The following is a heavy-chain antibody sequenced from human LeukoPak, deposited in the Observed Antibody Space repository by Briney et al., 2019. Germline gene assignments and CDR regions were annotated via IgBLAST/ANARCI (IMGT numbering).Heavy chain of an antibody. V-gene: IGHV4-59*01. Sequence: PSETLSLTCTVSGGSISTYYWNWIRQPPGKGLDWIGYVYYSGRTNYNPSLKSRVTLSIDTSKSQFSLKLSSVTAADTAVYYCARGGGRYYSSSYEYFQHWGQGTLVTVSS. CDR2: VYYSGRT. J-gene: IGHJ1*01. D-gene: IGHD6-6*01. CDR3: ARGGGRYYSSSYEYFQH. CDR1: GGSISTYY.